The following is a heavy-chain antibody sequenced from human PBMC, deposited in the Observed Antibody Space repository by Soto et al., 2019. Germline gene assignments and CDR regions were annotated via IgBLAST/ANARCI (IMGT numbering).Heavy chain of an antibody. D-gene: IGHD6-19*01. Sequence: SEALSLTCAVSGGSISSSNWWGWVRQSPGKGLEWIGEIYHSGSTNYNPSLKSRVTISVDKSKNHFSLKLTSVTAADTAVYYCAIVRGQWLDRTDWGQGTLVTVSS. J-gene: IGHJ4*02. CDR1: GGSISSSNW. CDR2: IYHSGST. V-gene: IGHV4-4*02. CDR3: AIVRGQWLDRTD.